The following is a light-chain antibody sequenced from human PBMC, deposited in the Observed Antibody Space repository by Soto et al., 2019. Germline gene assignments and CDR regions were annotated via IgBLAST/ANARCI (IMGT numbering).Light chain of an antibody. CDR2: EVS. J-gene: IGLJ3*02. CDR3: SSYTHSSTRV. V-gene: IGLV2-14*03. Sequence: QSALTQPASVSGSPRQSITISCTGTSSDVGGYNYVSWYQQHPGKAPKLIISEVSNRPSSISSRFSGSKSGNTASLTISGLQAEDEADYYCSSYTHSSTRVFGGGTKLTVL. CDR1: SSDVGGYNY.